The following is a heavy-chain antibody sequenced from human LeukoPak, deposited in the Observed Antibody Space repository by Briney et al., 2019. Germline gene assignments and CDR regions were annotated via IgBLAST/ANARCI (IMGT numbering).Heavy chain of an antibody. J-gene: IGHJ4*02. CDR1: GGSISIGSYY. CDR3: ATGSREAHIVGATTGLWY. D-gene: IGHD1-26*01. V-gene: IGHV4-61*02. Sequence: SETLSLTCTVSGGSISIGSYYWSWIRQPAGKGLEWIGRIYTSGSTNYNPSLKSRVTISVDTSKNQFSLKLSSVTAADTAVYYCATGSREAHIVGATTGLWYWGQGTLVTVSS. CDR2: IYTSGST.